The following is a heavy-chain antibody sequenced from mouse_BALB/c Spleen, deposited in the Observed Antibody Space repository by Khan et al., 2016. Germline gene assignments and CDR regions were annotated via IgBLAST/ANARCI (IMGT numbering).Heavy chain of an antibody. CDR1: GYSFTGYY. J-gene: IGHJ4*01. D-gene: IGHD2-4*01. V-gene: IGHV1S34*01. CDR2: ISCYNGAT. Sequence: LVKTGASVKISCKASGYSFTGYYIHWVKQSHGKGLEWIGYISCYNGATNYNQQFRGKDTFTVDTSSSTAYMQFNSLTSEDSAVYYCARGDYDGYYAMDYWGQGTSVTVSS. CDR3: ARGDYDGYYAMDY.